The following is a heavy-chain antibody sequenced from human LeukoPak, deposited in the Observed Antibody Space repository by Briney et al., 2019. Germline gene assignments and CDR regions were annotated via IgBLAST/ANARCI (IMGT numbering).Heavy chain of an antibody. CDR1: GGSFSGYY. D-gene: IGHD3-22*01. CDR3: AREQHQSYDDYFDY. CDR2: INHSGST. Sequence: SETLSLTCAVYGGSFSGYYWSWIRQPPEKGLEWIGEINHSGSTNYNPSLKSRVTISVDTSKNQFSLKLSSVTAADTAVYYCAREQHQSYDDYFDYWGQGTLVTVSS. J-gene: IGHJ4*02. V-gene: IGHV4-34*01.